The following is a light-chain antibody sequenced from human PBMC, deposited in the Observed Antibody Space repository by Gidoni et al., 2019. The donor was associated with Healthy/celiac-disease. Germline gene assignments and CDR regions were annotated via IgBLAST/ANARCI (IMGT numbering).Light chain of an antibody. Sequence: EIVLTQSPATLSVSPGERATLSCRASQSVSSNVAWYQQKPGQAPRLLIYGASTRATGIPARFSGSGYGTEFTLTIRRLQSEDFAVYYCQQYNNWPPLTFGGGTKVEIK. CDR2: GAS. V-gene: IGKV3-15*01. CDR3: QQYNNWPPLT. CDR1: QSVSSN. J-gene: IGKJ4*01.